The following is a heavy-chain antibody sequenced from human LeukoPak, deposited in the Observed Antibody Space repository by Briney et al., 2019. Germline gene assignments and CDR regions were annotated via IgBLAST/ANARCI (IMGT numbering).Heavy chain of an antibody. D-gene: IGHD3-3*01. CDR2: IYYSGST. CDR1: GGSISSYY. J-gene: IGHJ5*02. CDR3: ARELMDYDFWSGYYKDNWFDP. V-gene: IGHV4-59*01. Sequence: SETLSLTCTVSGGSISSYYWSWIRQPPGKGLEWIGYIYYSGSTNYNPSLKSRVTISVDTSKNQFSLKLSSVTAADTAVYYCARELMDYDFWSGYYKDNWFDPWGQGTLVTVSS.